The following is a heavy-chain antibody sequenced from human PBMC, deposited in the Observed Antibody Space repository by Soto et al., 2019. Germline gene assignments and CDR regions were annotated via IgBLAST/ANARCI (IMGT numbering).Heavy chain of an antibody. J-gene: IGHJ4*02. CDR1: GFTFSSYW. CDR3: AVAVAGPTAIGY. CDR2: INSDGSST. V-gene: IGHV3-74*01. Sequence: GGSLRLSCAASGFTFSSYWMHWVRQAPGKGLVWVSRINSDGSSTTYADSVKGRFTISRDNAKNTLYLQMNSLRAEDTAVYYCAVAVAGPTAIGYWGQGALVTVSS. D-gene: IGHD6-19*01.